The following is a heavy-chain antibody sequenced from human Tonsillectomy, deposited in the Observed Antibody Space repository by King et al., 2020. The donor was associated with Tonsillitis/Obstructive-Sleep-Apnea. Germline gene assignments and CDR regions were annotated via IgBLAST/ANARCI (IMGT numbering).Heavy chain of an antibody. CDR2: IKQDGSEK. J-gene: IGHJ4*02. V-gene: IGHV3-7*03. Sequence: VQLVESGGGLVQPGGSLRLSCAASGFTFSSYWMSWVRQAPGKGLEWVANIKQDGSEKYYVDSVKARFTISRDNAKNSLYLQMNSLRAEDTAVYYCARDRSKPRFDYWGQGTLVTVSS. CDR1: GFTFSSYW. CDR3: ARDRSKPRFDY. D-gene: IGHD1-14*01.